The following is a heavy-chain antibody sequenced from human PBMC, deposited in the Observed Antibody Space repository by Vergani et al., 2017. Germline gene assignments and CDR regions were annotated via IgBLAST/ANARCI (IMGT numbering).Heavy chain of an antibody. CDR2: ISSSSSTI. CDR1: GFTFSSYS. D-gene: IGHD2/OR15-2a*01. V-gene: IGHV3-48*01. J-gene: IGHJ3*02. Sequence: EVQLVESGGGLVKPGGSLRLSCAASGFTFSSYSMNWVRQAPGKGLEWVSYISSSSSTIYYADSVKGRFTISRDNAKNSLYLQMNSLRAEDTAVYYCARAAFSAFDIWGQGTMVTVSS. CDR3: ARAAFSAFDI.